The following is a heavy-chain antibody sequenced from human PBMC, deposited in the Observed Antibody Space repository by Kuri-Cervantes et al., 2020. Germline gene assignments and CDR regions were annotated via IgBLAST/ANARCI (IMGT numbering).Heavy chain of an antibody. V-gene: IGHV1-18*01. CDR2: ISAYNGNT. CDR3: ARDPSYHSSGYYYYYHGMDV. Sequence: ASVKVSCKASGYTFTSYGIGWVRQAPGQGLEWMGWISAYNGNTNYAQKLQGRVTMTTDTSTSTAYMELRSLRSDDTAVYYCARDPSYHSSGYYYYYHGMDVWGQGTTVTVSS. CDR1: GYTFTSYG. J-gene: IGHJ6*02. D-gene: IGHD3-22*01.